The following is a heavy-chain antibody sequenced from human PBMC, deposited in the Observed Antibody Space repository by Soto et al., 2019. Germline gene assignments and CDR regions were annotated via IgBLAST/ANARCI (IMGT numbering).Heavy chain of an antibody. J-gene: IGHJ6*02. D-gene: IGHD3-22*01. Sequence: QVQLQESGPGLVKPSGTLSLTCAVSGGSISSSNWWRWVRQPPGKGLEWIGEIYHSGSTNYNPSLKSRVTISVDKSKNQFSLKLSSVTAADTAVYYCARGSYDSSGLYYYYGMDVWGQGTTVTVSS. CDR1: GGSISSSNW. CDR3: ARGSYDSSGLYYYYGMDV. CDR2: IYHSGST. V-gene: IGHV4-4*02.